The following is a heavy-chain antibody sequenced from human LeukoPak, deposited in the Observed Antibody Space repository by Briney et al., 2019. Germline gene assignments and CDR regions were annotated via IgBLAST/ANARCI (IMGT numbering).Heavy chain of an antibody. D-gene: IGHD3-10*01. CDR3: AGWGFGELSNFDY. Sequence: GGSLRLSCAAPGFTFSDYYMSWIRQAPGKGLEWVSYISSSSSYTNYADSVKGRFTISRDNAKNSLYLQMNSLRAEDTAVYYCAGWGFGELSNFDYWGQGTLVTVSS. CDR1: GFTFSDYY. J-gene: IGHJ4*02. CDR2: ISSSSSYT. V-gene: IGHV3-11*03.